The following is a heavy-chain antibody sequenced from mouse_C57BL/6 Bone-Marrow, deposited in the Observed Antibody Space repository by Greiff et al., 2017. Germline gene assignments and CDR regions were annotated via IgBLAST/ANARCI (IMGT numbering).Heavy chain of an antibody. D-gene: IGHD4-1*01. CDR2: IYPRSGNT. CDR1: GYTFTSYG. J-gene: IGHJ3*01. V-gene: IGHV1-81*01. Sequence: VQLQQSGAELARPGASVKLSCKASGYTFTSYGISWVKQRTGQGLEWIGEIYPRSGNTYYNKKFKGKATLTADKSSSTAYMELRSLTSEDSAVYFCARWENWDRFAYWGQGTLVTVSA. CDR3: ARWENWDRFAY.